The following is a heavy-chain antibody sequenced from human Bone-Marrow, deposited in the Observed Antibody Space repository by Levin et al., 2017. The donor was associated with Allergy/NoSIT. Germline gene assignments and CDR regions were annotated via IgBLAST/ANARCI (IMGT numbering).Heavy chain of an antibody. J-gene: IGHJ5*02. D-gene: IGHD2-15*01. CDR1: GGTFTNYA. Sequence: AASVKVSCKASGGTFTNYAINWVRQAPGQGLEWMGGIIPIFGTAFYAEKFQGRVTIIADESTTTSHLELSSLRSEDTAIYYCASLGYCRGGSCFWPNDYGDSDGTWGQGTRVIVSS. V-gene: IGHV1-69*13. CDR3: ASLGYCRGGSCFWPNDYGDSDGT. CDR2: IIPIFGTA.